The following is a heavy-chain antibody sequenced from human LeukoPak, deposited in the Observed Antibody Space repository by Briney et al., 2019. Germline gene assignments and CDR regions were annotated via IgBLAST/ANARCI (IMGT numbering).Heavy chain of an antibody. CDR1: GASFSGYY. J-gene: IGHJ6*02. Sequence: SETLSLTCAVYGASFSGYYWSWIRQPPGKGLEWIGEINHSGSTNYNPSLKSRVTISVDTSKNQFSLKLSSVTAADRAVYYCARGSGYAPYYYYGMDVWGQGTTVTVSS. D-gene: IGHD3-10*01. CDR2: INHSGST. V-gene: IGHV4-34*01. CDR3: ARGSGYAPYYYYGMDV.